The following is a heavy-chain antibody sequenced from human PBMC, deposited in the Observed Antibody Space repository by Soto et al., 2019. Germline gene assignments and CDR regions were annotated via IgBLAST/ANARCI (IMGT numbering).Heavy chain of an antibody. D-gene: IGHD3-10*01. CDR3: ASAPAYFGSQLDS. Sequence: GGSLRLSCAASGSTFSSYAMSWVRQAPGKGLEWVSAISGGSGSTNYADSVKGRFTISRDNSKNTLYLQMNSLRAGDTAVYYCASAPAYFGSQLDSWGQGTLVTVSS. J-gene: IGHJ4*02. CDR2: ISGGSGST. V-gene: IGHV3-23*01. CDR1: GSTFSSYA.